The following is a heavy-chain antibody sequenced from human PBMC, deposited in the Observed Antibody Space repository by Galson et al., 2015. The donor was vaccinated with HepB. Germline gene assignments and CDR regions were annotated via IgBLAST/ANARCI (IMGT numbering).Heavy chain of an antibody. V-gene: IGHV1-8*02. D-gene: IGHD4-17*01. J-gene: IGHJ4*02. CDR1: GYTFTSCD. Sequence: QSGAEVKKPGASVKVSCKASGYTFTSCDINWVRQATGQGLEWMGWMNPNRGNTGYAQKLQGRVTMTRDTSISTAYMELSSLRSEDTAVYYCAGSEGDYGDYEGLVGSYFDYWGQATLVTVSS. CDR2: MNPNRGNT. CDR3: AGSEGDYGDYEGLVGSYFDY.